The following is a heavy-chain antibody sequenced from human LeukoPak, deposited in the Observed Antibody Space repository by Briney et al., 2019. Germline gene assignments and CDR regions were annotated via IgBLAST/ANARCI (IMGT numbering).Heavy chain of an antibody. Sequence: ASVKVSCKASGYTFTGYYMHWVRQAPGQGLEWMGWINPNSGGTNYAQKFQGRVTMTRDTSISTAYMELSRLRSDGTAVYYCARREVMVYAEFDYWGQGTLVTVSS. CDR1: GYTFTGYY. V-gene: IGHV1-2*02. CDR3: ARREVMVYAEFDY. CDR2: INPNSGGT. J-gene: IGHJ4*02. D-gene: IGHD2-8*01.